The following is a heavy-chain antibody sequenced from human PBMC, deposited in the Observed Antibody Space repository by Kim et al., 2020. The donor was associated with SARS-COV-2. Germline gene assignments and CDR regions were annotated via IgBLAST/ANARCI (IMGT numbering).Heavy chain of an antibody. D-gene: IGHD3-22*01. CDR3: AREFFHSSGYYTDY. J-gene: IGHJ4*02. CDR2: IYSGGST. V-gene: IGHV3-66*01. CDR1: GFTVSSNY. Sequence: GGSLRLSCAASGFTVSSNYMSWVRQAPGKGLEWVSVIYSGGSTYYADSVKGRFTISRDNSKNTLYLQMNSLRAEDTAVYYCAREFFHSSGYYTDYWGQGTLVTVSS.